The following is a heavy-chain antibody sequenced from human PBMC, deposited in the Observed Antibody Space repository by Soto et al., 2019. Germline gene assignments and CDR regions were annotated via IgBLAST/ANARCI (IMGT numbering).Heavy chain of an antibody. J-gene: IGHJ5*02. V-gene: IGHV2-5*01. D-gene: IGHD2-2*01. CDR3: AHSPASGDCSSTSCVNWFDP. CDR2: IYWNDDK. CDR1: GFSLSTSGVG. Sequence: QITLKESGTTLVKPTQTLTLTCTFSGFSLSTSGVGVGWIRQPPGKALEWLALIYWNDDKRYSPSLKSTLTITKYTSKNQVVLTMTNMDPVDTATYYCAHSPASGDCSSTSCVNWFDPWGQGTLVTVSS.